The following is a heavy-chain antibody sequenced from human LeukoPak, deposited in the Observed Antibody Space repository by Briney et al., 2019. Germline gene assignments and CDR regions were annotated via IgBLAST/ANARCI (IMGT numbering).Heavy chain of an antibody. V-gene: IGHV4-30-4*02. D-gene: IGHD1-26*01. CDR2: IYYSGSA. CDR1: GGSISSADYY. Sequence: SETLSLTCTVSGGSISSADYYWSWIRQPPGKGLEWIGYIYYSGSADYNPSLNSRVTISVDTSKNQLSLKLSSVTAADTAVYYCARDLGGIYFDYWGQGTLVTVSS. CDR3: ARDLGGIYFDY. J-gene: IGHJ4*02.